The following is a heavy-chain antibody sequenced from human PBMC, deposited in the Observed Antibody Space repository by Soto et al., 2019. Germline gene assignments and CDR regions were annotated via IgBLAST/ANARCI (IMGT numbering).Heavy chain of an antibody. CDR2: VSHDGRNT. D-gene: IGHD6-19*01. CDR1: GFTFSDYA. Sequence: VQLVESGGGVVQPGRSLRLSCAASGFTFSDYAMHWVRQAPGKGLEWVAVVSHDGRNTHYADSVKGRFTISRDSSKNTVSLEMTSLRAEDTAVYYWGKGGRQWVVTSDFNYWGQGALVTVSS. J-gene: IGHJ4*02. V-gene: IGHV3-30*18. CDR3: GKGGRQWVVTSDFNY.